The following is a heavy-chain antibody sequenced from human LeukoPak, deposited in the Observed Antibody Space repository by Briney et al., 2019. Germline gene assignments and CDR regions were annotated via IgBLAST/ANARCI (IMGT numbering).Heavy chain of an antibody. Sequence: GASVKVSCKAFGYTFTDYYIHWVRQAPGQGLEWMGWINPAGGGTNYAQSFQGRVTMSSDTSISTAYMELSSLRSDDTALYYCTREKIGSGYDQDLDYWDQGTMVTVSS. CDR2: INPAGGGT. V-gene: IGHV1-2*02. CDR3: TREKIGSGYDQDLDY. J-gene: IGHJ4*02. CDR1: GYTFTDYY. D-gene: IGHD5-12*01.